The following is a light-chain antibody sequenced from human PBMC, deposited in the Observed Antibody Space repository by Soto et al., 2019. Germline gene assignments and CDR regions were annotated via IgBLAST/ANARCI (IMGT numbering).Light chain of an antibody. J-gene: IGKJ2*01. Sequence: EIVLTQSPDTLYLSPGERATLSCRASQSVRSSYLAWYQQRPGQAPRLLIYGASSRATGIPDRFSGDGSGTDFTLTISRLEPEDFAVYYCQQYGSSPGYTFGQGTKLEI. CDR2: GAS. CDR3: QQYGSSPGYT. CDR1: QSVRSSY. V-gene: IGKV3-20*01.